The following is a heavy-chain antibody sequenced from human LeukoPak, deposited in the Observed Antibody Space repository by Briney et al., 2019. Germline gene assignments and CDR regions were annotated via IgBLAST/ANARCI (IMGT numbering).Heavy chain of an antibody. J-gene: IGHJ4*02. D-gene: IGHD1-26*01. CDR3: ARETVGTMSD. V-gene: IGHV3-33*01. CDR2: VWPNGRIT. CDR1: GFTFETFG. Sequence: GGSLRLSCAASGFTFETFGMHWVRQSPGKGLEWVGVVWPNGRITHYGDSVQGRSTISRDNSNSTLYLQMNSLRAEDTGLYYCARETVGTMSDWGQGTLVTVSS.